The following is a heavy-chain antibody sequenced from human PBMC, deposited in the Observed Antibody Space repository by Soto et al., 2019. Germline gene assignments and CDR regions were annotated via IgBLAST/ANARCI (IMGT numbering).Heavy chain of an antibody. V-gene: IGHV3-30-3*01. CDR1: GFTFSSYA. CDR3: VRDISYCGGDCYSVPLGY. J-gene: IGHJ4*02. Sequence: QVQLVESGGGVVQPGRSLRLSCAASGFTFSSYAMHWVRQAPGKGLEWVAVISYDGSNKYYADSVKGRFTISRDNSKNTLYLQMNSLRAEDTAVYYSVRDISYCGGDCYSVPLGYWGQGTLVTVSS. CDR2: ISYDGSNK. D-gene: IGHD2-21*02.